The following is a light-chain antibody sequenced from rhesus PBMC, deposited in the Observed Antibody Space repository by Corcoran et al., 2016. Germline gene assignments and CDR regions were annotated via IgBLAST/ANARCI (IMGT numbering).Light chain of an antibody. CDR2: DVT. CDR3: SSYAGSNTFI. CDR1: SSDIGAYNH. Sequence: QAALTQPPSVSGSPGQSVTISCTGTSSDIGAYNHVSWYQQHPGKAPKVMVYDVTKRPSGVSDRFSGSKSGNTASLTISGLQAEDETDYYCSSYAGSNTFIFGAGTRLTVL. J-gene: IGLJ1*01. V-gene: IGLV2-23*01.